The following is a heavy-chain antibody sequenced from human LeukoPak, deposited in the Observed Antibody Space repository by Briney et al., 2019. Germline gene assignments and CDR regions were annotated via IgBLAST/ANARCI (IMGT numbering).Heavy chain of an antibody. CDR1: GFTFSNAW. D-gene: IGHD6-13*01. J-gene: IGHJ4*02. V-gene: IGHV3-15*01. CDR3: TTDDAGSSSNDY. Sequence: GGSLRLSCAASGFTFSNAWMSWVRQAPGKGLEWVGRIKSKTDGGTTDYAAPVKGRFTISRDDSKNTLYLQMNSLKTEDTAVYYCTTDDAGSSSNDYWGQGTLVTVSS. CDR2: IKSKTDGGTT.